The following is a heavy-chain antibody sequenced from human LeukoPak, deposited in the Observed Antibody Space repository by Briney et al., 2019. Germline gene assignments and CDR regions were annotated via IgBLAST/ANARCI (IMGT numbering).Heavy chain of an antibody. Sequence: SETLSLTCTVSGGSISSDDYYWSWIRQPPGKGLEWIGYIYYTGSTYYNPSLKSRVTISVDTSKNQFSLKLSSVTAADTAVYYCARENFEYSSSSAFDIWGQGTMVTVSS. CDR1: GGSISSDDYY. J-gene: IGHJ3*02. D-gene: IGHD6-6*01. V-gene: IGHV4-30-4*02. CDR2: IYYTGST. CDR3: ARENFEYSSSSAFDI.